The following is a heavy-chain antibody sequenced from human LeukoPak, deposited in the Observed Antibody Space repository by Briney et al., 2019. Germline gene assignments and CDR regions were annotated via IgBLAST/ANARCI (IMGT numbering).Heavy chain of an antibody. CDR3: ARGQYHGDNYYYYYMDV. J-gene: IGHJ6*03. V-gene: IGHV4-34*01. D-gene: IGHD4-17*01. Sequence: SETLSLTCAVYGGSFSGYYWSWIRQSPGKGLEWIGEINHSGSTNYNPSLKSRVTISVDTSKNQFSLKLSSVTAADTAVYYCARGQYHGDNYYYYYMDVWGKGTTVTVSS. CDR2: INHSGST. CDR1: GGSFSGYY.